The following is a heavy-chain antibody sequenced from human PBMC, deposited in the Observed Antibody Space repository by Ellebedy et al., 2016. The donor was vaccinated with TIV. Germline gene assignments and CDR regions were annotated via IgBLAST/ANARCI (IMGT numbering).Heavy chain of an antibody. CDR2: IYYSGST. V-gene: IGHV4-39*02. D-gene: IGHD1/OR15-1a*01. J-gene: IGHJ6*02. CDR3: AREVNKNAYGMDV. CDR1: GGSISSSSYY. Sequence: SETLSLTXTVSGGSISSSSYYWGWIRQPPGKGLEWIGSIYYSGSTYYNPSLKSRVTISVDTSKNQFSLKLSSVTAADTAVYYCAREVNKNAYGMDVWGQGTTVTVSS.